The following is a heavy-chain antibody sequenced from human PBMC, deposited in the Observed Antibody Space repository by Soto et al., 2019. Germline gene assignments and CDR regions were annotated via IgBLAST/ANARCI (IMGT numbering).Heavy chain of an antibody. CDR1: GFTFNTYA. CDR2: ISGSGGST. Sequence: GGSLRLSCAASGFTFNTYAMNWVRQAPGKGLEWVSAISGSGGSTYYADSVKGRFTVSRDNSKNTLYLQMNSLRADDTALYYCAKDISIAAAVPRYWGQGTPVTV. J-gene: IGHJ4*02. CDR3: AKDISIAAAVPRY. V-gene: IGHV3-23*01. D-gene: IGHD6-13*01.